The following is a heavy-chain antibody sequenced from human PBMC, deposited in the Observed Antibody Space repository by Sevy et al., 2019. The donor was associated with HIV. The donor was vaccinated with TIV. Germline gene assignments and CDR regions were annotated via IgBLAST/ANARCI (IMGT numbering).Heavy chain of an antibody. CDR2: MNPNSGNT. CDR3: ARRFASADPVWSGYLNYYYYYGMDV. CDR1: GYTFTSYD. Sequence: ASVKVSCKASGYTFTSYDINWVRQATGQGLEWMGWMNPNSGNTGYAQKFQGRVTMTRNTSISTAYMELSSLRSEGTAVYYCARRFASADPVWSGYLNYYYYYGMDVWGQGTTVTVSS. V-gene: IGHV1-8*01. D-gene: IGHD3-3*01. J-gene: IGHJ6*02.